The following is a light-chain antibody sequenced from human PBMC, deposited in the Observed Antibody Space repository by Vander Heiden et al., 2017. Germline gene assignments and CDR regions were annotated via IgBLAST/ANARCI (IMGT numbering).Light chain of an antibody. Sequence: SSVLTQPPSVSLAPGQQATITWGGNSIGSKGVQSSQQRQGQAPALVVYDNRDRPSGSPERISGSNSGNTATLTISRVEAGDEADYYCQVWDSSSDVGVFGGGTKLTVL. CDR2: DNR. CDR1: SIGSKG. V-gene: IGLV3-21*02. J-gene: IGLJ2*01. CDR3: QVWDSSSDVGV.